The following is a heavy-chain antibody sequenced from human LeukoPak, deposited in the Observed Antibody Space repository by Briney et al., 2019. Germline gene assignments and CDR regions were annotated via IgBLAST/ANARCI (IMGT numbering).Heavy chain of an antibody. CDR1: GGSISSSNW. V-gene: IGHV4-4*02. Sequence: SETLSLTCAVSGGSISSSNWWSWVRQPPGKGLEWIGYIYHSGSTYYNPSLKSRVTISVDRSKNQFSLKLSSVTAADTAVYYCARIRGTTYYYYMDVWGKGTTVTVSS. CDR3: ARIRGTTYYYYMDV. CDR2: IYHSGST. D-gene: IGHD1-1*01. J-gene: IGHJ6*03.